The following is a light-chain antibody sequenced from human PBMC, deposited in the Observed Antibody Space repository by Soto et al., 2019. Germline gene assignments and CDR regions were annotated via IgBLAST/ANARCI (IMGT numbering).Light chain of an antibody. CDR2: DVN. CDR3: TSYTSITTPDYV. J-gene: IGLJ1*01. V-gene: IGLV2-14*01. CDR1: SIDVGRYNY. Sequence: QSALTQPASVSGSPGQSITISCTGTSIDVGRYNYVSWYQQHPGKAPKLMIYDVNNRPSGVSSRFSGSKSGNTASLTISGLQAEDEADYYCTSYTSITTPDYVFGTGTKLTVL.